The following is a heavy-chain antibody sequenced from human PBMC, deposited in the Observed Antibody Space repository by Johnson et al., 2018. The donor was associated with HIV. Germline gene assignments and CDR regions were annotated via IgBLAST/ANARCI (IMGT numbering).Heavy chain of an antibody. CDR3: SAGDAMASDAFDI. D-gene: IGHD2-2*01. J-gene: IGHJ3*02. CDR2: IWYDGSNK. V-gene: IGHV3-30*19. Sequence: QVQLVESGGGVVQPGRSLRLSCAASGFTFSSYGMHWVRQAPGKGLEWVAVIWYDGSNKYYADSVKGRFTISRDSSKNTLYLQMNSLIAEDTAVSYCSAGDAMASDAFDIWGQGTMVTVSS. CDR1: GFTFSSYG.